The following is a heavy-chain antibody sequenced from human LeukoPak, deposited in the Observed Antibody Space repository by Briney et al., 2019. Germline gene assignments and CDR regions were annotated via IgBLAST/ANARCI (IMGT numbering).Heavy chain of an antibody. CDR3: ARSGADCGGGSCYPDYYCCMDV. J-gene: IGHJ6*02. D-gene: IGHD2-15*01. CDR2: INWNGGSK. Sequence: AGSLRLSCAASGFTFDDYGMSWVRQAPGKGLEWVSDINWNGGSKGYAESVKGRVTLSRDNANNSLYLQMNSLRAEDTGLYHCARSGADCGGGSCYPDYYCCMDVWGQGTTVTVSS. V-gene: IGHV3-20*01. CDR1: GFTFDDYG.